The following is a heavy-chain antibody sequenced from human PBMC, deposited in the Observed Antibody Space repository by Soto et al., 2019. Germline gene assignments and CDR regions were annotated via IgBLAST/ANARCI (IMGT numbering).Heavy chain of an antibody. V-gene: IGHV3-11*01. D-gene: IGHD1-26*01. CDR3: GRPLFGSGGAFDY. CDR2: IDSSGSTI. CDR1: GFSFSDYY. Sequence: QVQLVESGGGLVKPGGSLRLSCAASGFSFSDYYMGWIRQAPGKGLEWVSYIDSSGSTIYYADSVKGRFTISRDNAKNSPYLPMNHPRAEDTAVYYCGRPLFGSGGAFDYWGQGTLVTVFS. J-gene: IGHJ4*02.